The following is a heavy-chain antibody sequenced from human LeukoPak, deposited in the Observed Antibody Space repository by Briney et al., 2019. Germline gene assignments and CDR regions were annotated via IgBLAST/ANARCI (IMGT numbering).Heavy chain of an antibody. CDR1: GYTFTGYY. J-gene: IGHJ4*02. Sequence: ASVKVSCKASGYTFTGYYMHWVRQAPGQGLEWMGWINPSSGGTNYAQKFQGRVTMTRDTSISTAYMELSRLRSDDTAVYYCARNDYGDYYFDYWGQGTLVTVSS. V-gene: IGHV1-2*02. CDR3: ARNDYGDYYFDY. CDR2: INPSSGGT. D-gene: IGHD4-17*01.